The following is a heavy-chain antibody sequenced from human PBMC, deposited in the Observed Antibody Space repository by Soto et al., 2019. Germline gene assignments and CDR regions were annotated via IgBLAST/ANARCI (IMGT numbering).Heavy chain of an antibody. Sequence: QLQLQESGPGLVKPSETLSLTCTVSGGSISTGSYYWGWVRQPPGKGLEWIGSIYYSGNTYYNPSLKSRVTLAVDTTNNQFSLKLSCVTATDTAVYYCARRKEGGYNFGGNFDDWGQGTLVTVSS. J-gene: IGHJ4*02. D-gene: IGHD5-12*01. CDR3: ARRKEGGYNFGGNFDD. CDR1: GGSISTGSYY. CDR2: IYYSGNT. V-gene: IGHV4-39*01.